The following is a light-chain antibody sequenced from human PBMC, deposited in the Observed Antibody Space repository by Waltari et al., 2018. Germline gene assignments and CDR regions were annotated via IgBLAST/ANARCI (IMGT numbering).Light chain of an antibody. CDR2: EAS. CDR3: QQYNNWPPLT. V-gene: IGKV3-15*01. CDR1: QSVSSD. J-gene: IGKJ4*01. Sequence: EILMTQSPGTLSVSPGERATLSCRASQSVSSDLAWYQQKPGQAPRLLIYEASTRATGIPDRFSGRGSGTEFTLTISSLQPEDFGRYYCQQYNNWPPLTFGGGTKVEIK.